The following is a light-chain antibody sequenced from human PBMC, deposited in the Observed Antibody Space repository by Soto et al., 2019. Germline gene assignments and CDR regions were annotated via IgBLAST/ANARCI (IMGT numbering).Light chain of an antibody. CDR1: QNINDY. CDR3: QHSFLSPLGA. CDR2: AAS. V-gene: IGKV1-39*01. Sequence: DIQMTQSPSSLSASVGDRVTITCRASQNINDYLNWYQQQAGKAPKLLIYAASPLFDGVRSRFSGSGSGTDFTLTITSLQPDDSASYYCQHSFLSPLGAFGQRTKLEI. J-gene: IGKJ2*01.